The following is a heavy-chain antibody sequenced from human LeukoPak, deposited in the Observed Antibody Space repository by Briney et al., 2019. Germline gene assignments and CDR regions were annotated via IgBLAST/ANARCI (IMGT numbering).Heavy chain of an antibody. Sequence: ASVKVSCKASGYTFTGYYIHWVRQAPGQGLEWMGWINPNSGDTNYAQKFQGRVTMTSDTSISTAYMEVISLTSDGTAVYSCAKYTSGTSYRGLDQWGQGTLVTVSS. CDR3: AKYTSGTSYRGLDQ. V-gene: IGHV1-2*02. CDR1: GYTFTGYY. J-gene: IGHJ4*02. D-gene: IGHD3-10*01. CDR2: INPNSGDT.